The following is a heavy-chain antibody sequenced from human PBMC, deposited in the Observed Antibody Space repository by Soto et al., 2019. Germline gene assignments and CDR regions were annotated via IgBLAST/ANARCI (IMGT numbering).Heavy chain of an antibody. V-gene: IGHV4-31*03. CDR2: IYYSGST. CDR1: GGSISSGGYY. J-gene: IGHJ6*02. CDR3: ARDHGIAAAGTARYYGMDV. Sequence: SETLSLTCTVSGGSISSGGYYWSWIRQHPGKGLEWIGYIYYSGSTYYNPSLKSRVTISVDTSKNQFSLKLSSVTAADTAVYCCARDHGIAAAGTARYYGMDVWGQGTTVTVSS. D-gene: IGHD6-13*01.